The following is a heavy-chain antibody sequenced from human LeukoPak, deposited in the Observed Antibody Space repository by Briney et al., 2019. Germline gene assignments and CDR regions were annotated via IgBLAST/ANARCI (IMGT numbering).Heavy chain of an antibody. CDR3: ARDASSSIAAPKSYYFDY. D-gene: IGHD6-6*01. Sequence: SETLSLTCTVSGGSISSYYWSWIRQPAGKGLEWIGRIYTSGSTNYNPSLKSRVTMSVDTSKNQFSLKLSSVTAADTAVYYCARDASSSIAAPKSYYFDYWGQGTLVTVSS. CDR2: IYTSGST. J-gene: IGHJ4*02. CDR1: GGSISSYY. V-gene: IGHV4-4*07.